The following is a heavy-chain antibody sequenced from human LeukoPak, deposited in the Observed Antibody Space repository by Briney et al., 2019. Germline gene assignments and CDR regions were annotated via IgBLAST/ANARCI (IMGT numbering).Heavy chain of an antibody. J-gene: IGHJ4*02. CDR1: GFTVSSNY. D-gene: IGHD6-19*01. Sequence: PGGSLRLSCAASGFTVSSNYMTWVRQAPGKGLEWVSHIYSGGSTYYADSVKGRFAISRDNSKNTLYVQMNSLRAEDTAVYYCARWRRGGRSLDYWGQGTLVTVSS. CDR3: ARWRRGGRSLDY. CDR2: IYSGGST. V-gene: IGHV3-53*01.